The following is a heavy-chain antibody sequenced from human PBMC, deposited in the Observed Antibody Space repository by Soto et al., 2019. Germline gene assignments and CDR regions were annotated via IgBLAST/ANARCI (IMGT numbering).Heavy chain of an antibody. CDR2: IYSSGST. J-gene: IGHJ4*02. V-gene: IGHV4-59*01. CDR3: ARDHPHSYGVYYFDY. Sequence: KLSETLSLTCTGSGGSISNYYWNWIRQSPGKGLEWIGYIYSSGSTHYNPSLQNRVTISIDTSKNQVSLKVNSVTAADTAVYYCARDHPHSYGVYYFDYWGQGTPVTSPQ. CDR1: GGSISNYY. D-gene: IGHD5-18*01.